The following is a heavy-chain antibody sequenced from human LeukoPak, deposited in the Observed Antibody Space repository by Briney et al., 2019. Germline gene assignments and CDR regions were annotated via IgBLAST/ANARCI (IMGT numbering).Heavy chain of an antibody. Sequence: GASVTVSFKASEYTFTDYAINWVSQAPGQRGEWMGWIPAGTRNTSYSPSFHGRVPIPRHTSASTAYMELSSLPSEDTAVYYCARGRWSATTASYYLDFWGQGTLVTVSS. CDR3: ARGRWSATTASYYLDF. CDR1: EYTFTDYA. J-gene: IGHJ4*02. CDR2: IPAGTRNT. V-gene: IGHV1-3*01. D-gene: IGHD5-24*01.